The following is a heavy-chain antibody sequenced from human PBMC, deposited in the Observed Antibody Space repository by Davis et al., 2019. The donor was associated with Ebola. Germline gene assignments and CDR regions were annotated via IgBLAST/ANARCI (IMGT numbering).Heavy chain of an antibody. D-gene: IGHD1-1*01. CDR1: GYTFTSYG. CDR2: INPHNGNT. Sequence: ASVTVSCKASGYTFTSYGITWVRQAPGQGLEWMGWINPHNGNTNYAQNVQGRVTMTTDTSTSTAYMEVGRLRSDDTAVYYCARAQFPTTSDHWGQGTLVTVSS. CDR3: ARAQFPTTSDH. J-gene: IGHJ4*02. V-gene: IGHV1-18*04.